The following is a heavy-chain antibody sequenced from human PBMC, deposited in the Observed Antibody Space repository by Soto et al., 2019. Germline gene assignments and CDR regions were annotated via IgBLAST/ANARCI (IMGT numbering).Heavy chain of an antibody. CDR2: IYYSGST. Sequence: GPGPGSTSETLSLTCTVSGGSISSSSYYWGWIRQPPGKGLEWIGSIYYSGSTYYNPSLKSRVTISVDTSKNQFSLKLSSVTAADAAVYYCARREVYARSRFDPWGQGTLVTVSS. V-gene: IGHV4-39*01. CDR1: GGSISSSSYY. CDR3: ARREVYARSRFDP. D-gene: IGHD2-8*01. J-gene: IGHJ5*02.